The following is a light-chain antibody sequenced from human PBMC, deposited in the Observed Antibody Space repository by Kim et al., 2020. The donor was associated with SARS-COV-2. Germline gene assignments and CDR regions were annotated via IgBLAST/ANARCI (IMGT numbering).Light chain of an antibody. CDR2: KAS. J-gene: IGKJ2*02. V-gene: IGKV1-5*03. CDR3: QQYSSYSSCT. Sequence: EGDSVPIPCRASQKIYSWLAWYQQKPGKAPNLLIYKASTLESGVPSRFSGSGSGTEFTLTISSLQPDDFATYYCQQYSSYSSCTFGQGTKLEI. CDR1: QKIYSW.